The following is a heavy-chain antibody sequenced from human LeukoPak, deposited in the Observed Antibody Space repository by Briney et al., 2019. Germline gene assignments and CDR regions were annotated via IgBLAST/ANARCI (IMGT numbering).Heavy chain of an antibody. Sequence: GGSLRLSCTVSGFNFGDFAMSWVRQAPGKGLEWLGFIRSTIYGGTTDYAASVKGRFTISRDDSKSIAYLQMNSLKTEDTAMYYCTRDYPASFDVWGQGTLVTVSS. J-gene: IGHJ3*01. V-gene: IGHV3-49*04. CDR2: IRSTIYGGTT. CDR1: GFNFGDFA. CDR3: TRDYPASFDV.